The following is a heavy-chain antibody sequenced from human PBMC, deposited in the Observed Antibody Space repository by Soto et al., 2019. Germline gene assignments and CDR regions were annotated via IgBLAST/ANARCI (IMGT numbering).Heavy chain of an antibody. CDR2: ISAYNGNT. V-gene: IGHV1-18*01. CDR3: ARPAAAETHYPPYYYYYGMDV. D-gene: IGHD6-13*01. Sequence: GASVKVSCKASGYTFTSYGISWVRQAPGQGLEWMGWISAYNGNTNYAQKLQGRVTMTTDTSTSTAYMELRSLRSDDTAVYYCARPAAAETHYPPYYYYYGMDVWGQGTTVTVSS. J-gene: IGHJ6*02. CDR1: GYTFTSYG.